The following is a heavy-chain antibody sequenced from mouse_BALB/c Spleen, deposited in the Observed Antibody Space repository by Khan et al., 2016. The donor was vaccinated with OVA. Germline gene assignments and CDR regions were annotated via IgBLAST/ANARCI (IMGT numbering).Heavy chain of an antibody. CDR3: ASVYGGDFDY. D-gene: IGHD1-1*01. J-gene: IGHJ2*02. Sequence: VQLKESGPGLVKPSQSLSLTCTVTGYSITSDYAWNWIRQFPGNKLEWMGFISYSGNTNYNPSLKSRSSITRDTSKNQFFLQLNSVTTEDTATYYCASVYGGDFDYWGQGTSLTVSS. V-gene: IGHV3-2*02. CDR1: GYSITSDYA. CDR2: ISYSGNT.